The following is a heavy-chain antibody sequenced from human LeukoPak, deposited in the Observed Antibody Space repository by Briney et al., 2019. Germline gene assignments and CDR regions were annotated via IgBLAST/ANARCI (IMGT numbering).Heavy chain of an antibody. D-gene: IGHD4-17*01. CDR3: ARGAYDYGDYGALGD. Sequence: SETLSLTCTVSGGSISSSNYYWGWIRQPPGKGLEWIGSIYYSGSTYYNPSLKSRVTISVDTSKNQFSLKLSSVTAADTAVYYCARGAYDYGDYGALGDWGQGTLVTVSS. CDR2: IYYSGST. J-gene: IGHJ4*02. CDR1: GGSISSSNYY. V-gene: IGHV4-39*07.